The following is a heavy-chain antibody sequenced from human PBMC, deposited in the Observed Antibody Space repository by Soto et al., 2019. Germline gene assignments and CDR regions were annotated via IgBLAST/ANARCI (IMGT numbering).Heavy chain of an antibody. V-gene: IGHV2-70*01. CDR2: IDWDGDE. CDR3: ARSITRSRFLRWFHY. J-gene: IGHJ4*02. D-gene: IGHD3-10*01. Sequence: SCPPLVNPTQTLPLTCPLSGFSLRSIARCVRWIRQPPGKALECLALIDWDGDEYYSTSLETRLTISKDTSKNQVVLTMSNMDPVDTATYYCARSITRSRFLRWFHYWGKGTLLTVYS. CDR1: GFSLRSIARC.